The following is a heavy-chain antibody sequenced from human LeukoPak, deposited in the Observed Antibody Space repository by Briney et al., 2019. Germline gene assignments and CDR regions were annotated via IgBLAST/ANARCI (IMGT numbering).Heavy chain of an antibody. V-gene: IGHV3-11*05. D-gene: IGHD6-13*01. J-gene: IGHJ4*02. CDR1: GFIFSDYY. CDR2: IDGSSSRT. CDR3: ARGTLKAAATDFDY. Sequence: GGSLRLSCAASGFIFSDYYMAWMRQAPGKGLEWVSYIDGSSSRTKYADSVKGRFTISRDNAKNSLYLQMNSLRAEDTALYYCARGTLKAAATDFDYWGQGTLVTVSS.